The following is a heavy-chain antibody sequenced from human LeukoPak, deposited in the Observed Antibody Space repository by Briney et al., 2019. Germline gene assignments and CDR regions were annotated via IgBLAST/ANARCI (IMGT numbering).Heavy chain of an antibody. V-gene: IGHV4-59*01. J-gene: IGHJ6*03. Sequence: PSETLSLTCTVSGGSISSYYWSWIRRPPGKGLEWIGYIYYSGSTNYNPSLKSRVTISVDTSKNQFSLKLSSVTAADTAVYYCASATSGYSYGYYYYYYMDVWGKGTTVTVSS. CDR2: IYYSGST. CDR1: GGSISSYY. CDR3: ASATSGYSYGYYYYYYMDV. D-gene: IGHD5-18*01.